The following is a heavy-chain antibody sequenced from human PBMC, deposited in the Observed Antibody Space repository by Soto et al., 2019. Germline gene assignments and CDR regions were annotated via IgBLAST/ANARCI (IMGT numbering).Heavy chain of an antibody. D-gene: IGHD3-10*01. CDR2: IYYSGST. V-gene: IGHV4-31*03. J-gene: IGHJ5*02. CDR3: ARGYGSGSYYIVGWFDP. Sequence: QVQLQESGPGLVKPSQTLSLTRTVSGGSISSGGYYWSWIRQHPGKGLEWIGYIYYSGSTYYNPSLKSRVTISVDTSKNQFSLKLSSVTAADTAVYYCARGYGSGSYYIVGWFDPWGQGTLVTVSS. CDR1: GGSISSGGYY.